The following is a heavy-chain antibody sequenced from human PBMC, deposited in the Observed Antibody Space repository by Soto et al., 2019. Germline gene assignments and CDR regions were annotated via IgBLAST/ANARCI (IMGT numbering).Heavy chain of an antibody. CDR2: MYQSGTT. CDR3: ARDWYRDGYKGGYFDY. V-gene: IGHV4-38-2*02. D-gene: IGHD1-26*01. J-gene: IGHJ4*02. Sequence: SETLSLTCTVSGFAIISGYYLVWFRQPGGKVLEWIGSMYQSGTTYYNPSLKSRVTISINTSKNQFSLKLTSVTAADTAVYYCARDWYRDGYKGGYFDYWGQGTLVTVSS. CDR1: GFAIISGYY.